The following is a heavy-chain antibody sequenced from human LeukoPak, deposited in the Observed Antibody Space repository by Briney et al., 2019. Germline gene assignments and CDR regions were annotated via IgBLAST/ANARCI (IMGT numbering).Heavy chain of an antibody. CDR1: GGTFSSYA. J-gene: IGHJ4*02. V-gene: IGHV1-69*01. Sequence: ASVKVSCKASGGTFSSYAISWVRQAPGQGLEWMGGIIPIFGTANYAQKFQGRVTITADESTSTAYMELRSLRSDDTAVYYCARDGGGSRFDYWGQGTLVTVSS. CDR2: IIPIFGTA. CDR3: ARDGGGSRFDY. D-gene: IGHD1-26*01.